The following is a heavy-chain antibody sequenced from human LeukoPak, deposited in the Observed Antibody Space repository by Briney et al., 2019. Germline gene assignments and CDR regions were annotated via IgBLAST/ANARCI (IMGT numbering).Heavy chain of an antibody. CDR3: ARLGRDDAFDI. D-gene: IGHD1-26*01. J-gene: IGHJ3*02. CDR2: ISSSGSTI. Sequence: PGGSLRLSCAASGFTFSSYEMNWVRQAPGKGLEWVSYISSSGSTIYYADSVKGRLTISRDNAKNSLYLQMNSLRAEDTAVYYCARLGRDDAFDIWGQGTMVTVSS. CDR1: GFTFSSYE. V-gene: IGHV3-48*03.